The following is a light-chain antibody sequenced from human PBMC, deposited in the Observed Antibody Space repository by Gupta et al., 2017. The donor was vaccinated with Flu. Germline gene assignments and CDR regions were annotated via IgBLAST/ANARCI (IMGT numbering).Light chain of an antibody. CDR2: AAS. J-gene: IGKJ5*01. CDR3: QQSYGTPQIT. V-gene: IGKV1-39*01. Sequence: IQIPQSPPTMSASVGDRVTITCRASQSITTYLNWYQQKPGKAPQLLIYAASSLQSGVPSRFSGSGSGTDFTLTISSLQPEDFATYYCQQSYGTPQITFGQGTRLEIK. CDR1: QSITTY.